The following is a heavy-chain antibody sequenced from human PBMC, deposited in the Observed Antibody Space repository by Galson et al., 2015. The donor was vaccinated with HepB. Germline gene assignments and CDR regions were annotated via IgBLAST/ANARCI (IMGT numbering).Heavy chain of an antibody. J-gene: IGHJ6*02. CDR3: ARDLRITSYYYYGMDV. CDR2: IIPIFGTA. Sequence: SVKVSCKASGGTFSSYAISWVRQAPGQGHEWMSGIIPIFGTANYAQKFQGRVTITADESTSTAYMELSSLRSEDTSVYFCARDLRITSYYYYGMDVWGQGTTVTVSS. D-gene: IGHD3-10*01. V-gene: IGHV1-69*13. CDR1: GGTFSSYA.